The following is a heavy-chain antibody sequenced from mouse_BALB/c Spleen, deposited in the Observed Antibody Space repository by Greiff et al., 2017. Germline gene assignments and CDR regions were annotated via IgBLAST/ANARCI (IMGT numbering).Heavy chain of an antibody. D-gene: IGHD3-3*01. CDR1: GFTFSDYY. V-gene: IGHV5-4*02. CDR2: ISDGGSYT. CDR3: ARDASGRASYYFDY. J-gene: IGHJ2*01. Sequence: EVMLVESGGGLVKPGGSLKLSCAASGFTFSDYYMYWVRQTPEKRLEWVATISDGGSYTYYPDSVKGRFTISRDNAKNNLYLQMSSLKSEDTAMYYCARDASGRASYYFDYWGQGTTRTVSS.